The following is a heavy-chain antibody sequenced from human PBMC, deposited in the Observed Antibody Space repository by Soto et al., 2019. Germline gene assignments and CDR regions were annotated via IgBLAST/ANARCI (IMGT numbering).Heavy chain of an antibody. V-gene: IGHV1-2*02. CDR3: ARDPSYYDSNGYRWHCDS. J-gene: IGHJ4*02. CDR1: GFFFTGYY. Sequence: ASVKVSCKASGFFFTGYYMHWVRQAPGQGLEWMGWINPNSGGTDYAQKFQGRVSMTRDTSTSTAYMELRRLRPDDTAVYYCARDPSYYDSNGYRWHCDSWGQGTQVTVSS. CDR2: INPNSGGT. D-gene: IGHD3-22*01.